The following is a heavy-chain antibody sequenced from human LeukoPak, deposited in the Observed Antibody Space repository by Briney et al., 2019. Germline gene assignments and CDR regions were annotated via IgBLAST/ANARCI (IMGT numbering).Heavy chain of an antibody. CDR1: GGSISSSSYY. CDR3: ARDTPLYLHGSGGGASNWFDP. V-gene: IGHV4-39*07. Sequence: SETLSLTCTVSGGSISSSSYYWGWIRQPPGKGLEWIGSIYYSGSTYYNPSLKSRVTISVDTSENQFSLKLSSVTAADTAVYYCARDTPLYLHGSGGGASNWFDPWGQGTLVTVSS. D-gene: IGHD3-10*01. CDR2: IYYSGST. J-gene: IGHJ5*02.